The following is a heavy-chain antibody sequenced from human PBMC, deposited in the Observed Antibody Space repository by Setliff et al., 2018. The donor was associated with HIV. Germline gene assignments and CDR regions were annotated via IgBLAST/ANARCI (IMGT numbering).Heavy chain of an antibody. CDR1: GFTFTSYG. CDR2: IRYDGSNT. V-gene: IGHV3-30*02. Sequence: GGSLRLSCAASGFTFTSYGMHWVRQAPGKGLEWVAFIRYDGSNTYYVDSVKGRFTISRENSKNTLYLQMNSLRAEDTAVYYCARGGTYSSGFNWFDPWGQGTLVTVSS. CDR3: ARGGTYSSGFNWFDP. D-gene: IGHD6-19*01. J-gene: IGHJ5*02.